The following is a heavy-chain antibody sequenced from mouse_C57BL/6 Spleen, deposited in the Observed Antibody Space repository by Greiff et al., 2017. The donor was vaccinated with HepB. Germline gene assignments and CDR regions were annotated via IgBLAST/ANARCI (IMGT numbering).Heavy chain of an antibody. V-gene: IGHV1-81*01. CDR1: GYTFTGYD. J-gene: IGHJ2*01. D-gene: IGHD1-1*01. Sequence: VQLQQSGAELARPGASVKLSCKASGYTFTGYDISWVKQRTGQGLEWIGEINPNSGNTYYNEKFKGKATLTEDKSSSTAYMELRSLTSEDSAVYFCARRGDYGSFYYFDYWGQGTTLTVSS. CDR3: ARRGDYGSFYYFDY. CDR2: INPNSGNT.